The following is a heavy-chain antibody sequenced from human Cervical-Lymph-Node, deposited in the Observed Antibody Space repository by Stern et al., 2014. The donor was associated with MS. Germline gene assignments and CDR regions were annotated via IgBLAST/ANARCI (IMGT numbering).Heavy chain of an antibody. J-gene: IGHJ4*02. CDR1: GFTFSSYG. D-gene: IGHD6-6*01. CDR2: IWYDGSNK. CDR3: AKGDSSSPLEY. Sequence: VQLVESGGGVVQPGRSLRLSCAASGFTFSSYGFYWVRQTPGKGLEWVAVIWYDGSNKYYADSVKGRFTISRDNSENTAYLQMNSLRVEDTAVYYCAKGDSSSPLEYWGQGTLVTVSS. V-gene: IGHV3-33*06.